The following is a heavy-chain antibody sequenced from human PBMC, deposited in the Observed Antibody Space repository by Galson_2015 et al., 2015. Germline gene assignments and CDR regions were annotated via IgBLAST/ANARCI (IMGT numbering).Heavy chain of an antibody. CDR1: GGSITSGSYY. J-gene: IGHJ6*03. V-gene: IGHV4-31*03. Sequence: TLSLTCTVSGGSITSGSYYWSWIRQHPGKGLEWIGYIYHSGSTYYNPSLKSRITISVDTSKNQFSLKVSSVTAADTAVYYCAQDSGSYPNYYMDVWGKGTTVTVSS. D-gene: IGHD1-26*01. CDR2: IYHSGST. CDR3: AQDSGSYPNYYMDV.